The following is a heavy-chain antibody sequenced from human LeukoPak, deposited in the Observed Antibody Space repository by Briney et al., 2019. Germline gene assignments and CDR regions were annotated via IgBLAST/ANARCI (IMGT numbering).Heavy chain of an antibody. CDR2: ITAYNGNT. J-gene: IGHJ4*02. Sequence: GASVKVSCKASGYTFPSYGISWVRQAPGQGLEWMGWITAYNGNTKYAPKFQGRVTMTTDTSTSTAYMELRSLRFDDTAVYCCARGAMDDDYGGHYWGQGTLVTVSS. D-gene: IGHD4-23*01. V-gene: IGHV1-18*01. CDR3: ARGAMDDDYGGHY. CDR1: GYTFPSYG.